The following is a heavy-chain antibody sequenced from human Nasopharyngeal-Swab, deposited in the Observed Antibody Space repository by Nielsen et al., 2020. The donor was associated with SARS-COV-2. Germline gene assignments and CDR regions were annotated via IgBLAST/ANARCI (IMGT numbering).Heavy chain of an antibody. CDR3: ARDSDIPYSGYGMDV. Sequence: GESLKISCAASGFTFSSYAMSWVRQAPGKGLEWVSVIYSGGSSTYYADSVKGRFTISRDNSKNTLYLQMNGLRAEDTAVYYCARDSDIPYSGYGMDVWGQGTTVTVSS. J-gene: IGHJ6*02. CDR2: IYSGGSST. V-gene: IGHV3-23*03. CDR1: GFTFSSYA. D-gene: IGHD6-13*01.